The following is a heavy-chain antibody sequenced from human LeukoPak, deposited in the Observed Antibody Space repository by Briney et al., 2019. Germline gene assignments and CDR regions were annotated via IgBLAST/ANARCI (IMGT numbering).Heavy chain of an antibody. J-gene: IGHJ4*02. D-gene: IGHD2-8*01. Sequence: GASVKVSCKASGYTFTSYDINWVRQATGQGLEWMGWMNPNSGNTGYAQKFQGRVTMTRNTSISTAYMELSSLRSEDTAVYYYARVAANGVYFDYWGQGTLVTVSS. CDR3: ARVAANGVYFDY. CDR1: GYTFTSYD. CDR2: MNPNSGNT. V-gene: IGHV1-8*01.